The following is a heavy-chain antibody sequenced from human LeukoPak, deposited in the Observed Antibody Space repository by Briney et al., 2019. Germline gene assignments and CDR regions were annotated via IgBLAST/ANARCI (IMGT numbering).Heavy chain of an antibody. CDR3: ARSLKGWFDP. Sequence: SETLSLTCAVSGGSISSGGYSWSWIRQPPGKGLEWIGYIYHGGSTYYNPSLKSRVTISVDRSKNQFSLKLSSVTAADTAVYYCARSLKGWFDPWGQGTLVTVSS. V-gene: IGHV4-30-2*01. J-gene: IGHJ5*02. CDR1: GGSISSGGYS. CDR2: IYHGGST. D-gene: IGHD4/OR15-4a*01.